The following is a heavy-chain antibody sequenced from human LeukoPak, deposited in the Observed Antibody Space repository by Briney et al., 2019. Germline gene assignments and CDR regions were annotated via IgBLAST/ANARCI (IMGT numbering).Heavy chain of an antibody. CDR2: ISSSSSYI. Sequence: GGSLRPSCAASGFTFSSYSMNWVRQAPGKGLEWVSSISSSSSYIYYADPVKGRFTISRDNAKNSLYLQMNSLRAEDTAVYYCARDSGYCTNGVCYTLRFGYWGQGTLVTVSS. J-gene: IGHJ4*02. V-gene: IGHV3-21*01. D-gene: IGHD2-8*01. CDR1: GFTFSSYS. CDR3: ARDSGYCTNGVCYTLRFGY.